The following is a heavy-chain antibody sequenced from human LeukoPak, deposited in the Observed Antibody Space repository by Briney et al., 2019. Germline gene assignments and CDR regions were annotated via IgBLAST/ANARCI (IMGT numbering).Heavy chain of an antibody. V-gene: IGHV3-48*03. CDR1: GFTFSSYE. J-gene: IGHJ5*02. D-gene: IGHD1-26*01. Sequence: GGSLRLSCAASGFTFSSYEMNWVRQAPGKGLEWISWITSSGSNIYYADSLKGRFTISRDNAENSLYLQMNSLRAEDTAVYYCARGLGSWFDPWGQGTVDPVSS. CDR3: ARGLGSWFDP. CDR2: ITSSGSNI.